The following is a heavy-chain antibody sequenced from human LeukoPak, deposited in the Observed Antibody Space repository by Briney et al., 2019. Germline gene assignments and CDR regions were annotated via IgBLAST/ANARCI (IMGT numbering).Heavy chain of an antibody. V-gene: IGHV3-15*01. CDR1: GFTFSNAW. Sequence: GGSLRLSCAASGFTFSNAWMSWVRQAPGKGLEWVGRIKSKTDGGTTDYAAPVKGRFTISRDDSKNTPYLQMNSLKTEDTAVYYCTTLWGEYYYDSSGYYPLDYWGQGTLVTVSS. CDR2: IKSKTDGGTT. J-gene: IGHJ4*02. CDR3: TTLWGEYYYDSSGYYPLDY. D-gene: IGHD3-22*01.